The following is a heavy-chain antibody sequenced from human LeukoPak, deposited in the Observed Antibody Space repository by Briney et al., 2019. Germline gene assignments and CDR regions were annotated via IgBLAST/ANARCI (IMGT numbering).Heavy chain of an antibody. CDR3: ARDHCSSTSCYSLLYYCGMDV. V-gene: IGHV4-4*02. CDR2: IYHSGST. D-gene: IGHD2-2*01. CDR1: GGSISSSNW. J-gene: IGHJ6*02. Sequence: PSETLSLTCAVSGGSISSSNWWSWVRQPPGKGLEWIGEIYHSGSTNYNPSLKSRVTISVDKSKNQFSLKLSSVTAADTAVYYCARDHCSSTSCYSLLYYCGMDVWGQGTTVTVSS.